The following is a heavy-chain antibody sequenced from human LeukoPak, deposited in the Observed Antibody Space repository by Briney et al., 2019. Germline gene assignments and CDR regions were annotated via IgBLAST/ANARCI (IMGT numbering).Heavy chain of an antibody. CDR3: ARVDGFGYDRFFDC. V-gene: IGHV1-18*01. J-gene: IGHJ4*02. Sequence: ASVKVSCKASGGTFSSYAISWVRQAPGHGLESMGWISTYNGNTTYTQKFQGRVTMTTDTTTTTSYMQLRSLLSVAPAVSYCARVDGFGYDRFFDCWREGIQVTAS. CDR2: ISTYNGNT. CDR1: GGTFSSYA. D-gene: IGHD5-18*01.